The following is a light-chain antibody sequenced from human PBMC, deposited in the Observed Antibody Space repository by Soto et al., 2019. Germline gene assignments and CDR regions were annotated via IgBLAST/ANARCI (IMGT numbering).Light chain of an antibody. V-gene: IGLV2-23*01. CDR2: EGS. J-gene: IGLJ3*02. CDR1: STDVGSYNL. Sequence: QSVLTQPASVSGSPGPSITISRTGTSTDVGSYNLVSWYQQHPGKAPKLRIYEGSKRPSVVSNRFSGAKSGNTASLTISGLQAKDEADYYCCSYAGSSTWVFGGGTKVNVL. CDR3: CSYAGSSTWV.